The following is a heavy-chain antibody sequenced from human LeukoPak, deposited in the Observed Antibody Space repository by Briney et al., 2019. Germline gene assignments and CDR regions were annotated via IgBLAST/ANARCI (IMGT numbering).Heavy chain of an antibody. D-gene: IGHD6-13*01. CDR1: SGSISSTNYY. V-gene: IGHV4-39*07. J-gene: IGHJ3*02. Sequence: KTSETLSLTCTVSSGSISSTNYYWSWIRQPPGKGLEGIGEINHSGSTNYNPSLKSRVTISVDTSKNQFSLKLSSVTAADTAVYYCARVPYSSSWYSGYAFDIWGQGTMVTVSS. CDR3: ARVPYSSSWYSGYAFDI. CDR2: INHSGST.